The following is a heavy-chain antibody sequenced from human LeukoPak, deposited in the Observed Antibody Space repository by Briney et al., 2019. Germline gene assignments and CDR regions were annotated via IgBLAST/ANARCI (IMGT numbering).Heavy chain of an antibody. CDR3: ARGVQYYYDSSGIFDY. V-gene: IGHV3-64*01. Sequence: GGSLRLSCAASGFTFSSYAMHWVRQAPGKGPEYVSAISSNGGSTYYANSVKGRFTISRDNSKNTLYLQMGSLRAEDMAVYYCARGVQYYYDSSGIFDYWGQGTLVTVSS. CDR1: GFTFSSYA. D-gene: IGHD3-22*01. J-gene: IGHJ4*02. CDR2: ISSNGGST.